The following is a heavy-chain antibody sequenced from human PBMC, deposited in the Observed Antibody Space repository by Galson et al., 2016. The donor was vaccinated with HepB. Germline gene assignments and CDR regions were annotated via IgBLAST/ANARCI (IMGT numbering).Heavy chain of an antibody. V-gene: IGHV3-23*01. CDR3: AKDGLQFSGS. CDR1: GLTFSTHD. CDR2: ISGIGENT. D-gene: IGHD5-24*01. Sequence: SLRLSCAASGLTFSTHDMSWVRQAPGKGLEWVSAISGIGENTHYADSVKGRFTISRDTSKNTLFLQMNNLRGEDTAVYYCAKDGLQFSGSWGQGAVVTVSS. J-gene: IGHJ4*02.